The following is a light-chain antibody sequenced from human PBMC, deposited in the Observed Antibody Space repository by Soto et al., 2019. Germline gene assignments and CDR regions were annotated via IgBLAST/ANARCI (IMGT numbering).Light chain of an antibody. V-gene: IGKV3D-20*02. CDR3: QQRMNWPLT. CDR1: QSVSSSS. CDR2: DAS. J-gene: IGKJ5*01. Sequence: ETVLTQSPGTLSLSTGERATLSCRASQSVSSSSLAWYQQRPGQAPRLLIYDASSRATGIPARFSGSGSGTDFTLTISSLEPEDFAVYYCQQRMNWPLTFGQGTRLEIK.